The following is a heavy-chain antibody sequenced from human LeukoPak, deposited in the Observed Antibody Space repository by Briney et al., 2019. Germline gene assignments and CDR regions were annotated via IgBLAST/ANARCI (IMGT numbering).Heavy chain of an antibody. J-gene: IGHJ4*02. CDR2: INPNSGGT. Sequence: VSVTVSCKASGYTFTGHYMHWVRQAPGQGLEWMGWINPNSGGTNYAQKFQGRVTMTRDTSISTAYIELSRLSSDDTAVYYGARDLSYCSSTSCYTFTPFDYWGQGTLVTVSS. V-gene: IGHV1-2*02. D-gene: IGHD2-2*02. CDR3: ARDLSYCSSTSCYTFTPFDY. CDR1: GYTFTGHY.